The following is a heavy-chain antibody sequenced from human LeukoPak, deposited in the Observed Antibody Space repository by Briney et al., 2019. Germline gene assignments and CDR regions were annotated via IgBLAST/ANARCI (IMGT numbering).Heavy chain of an antibody. V-gene: IGHV3-48*01. Sequence: GGSLRLSCSASGFTFSTYSMNWVRLAPGKGLEWVSYISSGSGTVYYADSVKGRFTISRDNAKNSLYLQMNSLRAEDTAVYYCARGPSGYHNTGGQGTLVTVSS. D-gene: IGHD5-12*01. CDR1: GFTFSTYS. CDR3: ARGPSGYHNT. J-gene: IGHJ4*02. CDR2: ISSGSGTV.